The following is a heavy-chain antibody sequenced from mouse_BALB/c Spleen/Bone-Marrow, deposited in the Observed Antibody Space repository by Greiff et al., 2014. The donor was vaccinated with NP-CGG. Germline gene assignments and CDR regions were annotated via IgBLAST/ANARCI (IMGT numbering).Heavy chain of an antibody. CDR3: AYYRYDVNY. V-gene: IGHV1S41*01. Sequence: DLVKPGASVKLSCKASGYTFTSYWINWIKQRPGQGLEWIGRIAPGSGSTYYNEMFMGKAILTVDTSSSTAYIQLSSLSSEDSAVYFCAYYRYDVNYWGQGTTLTVSS. CDR1: GYTFTSYW. D-gene: IGHD2-14*01. J-gene: IGHJ2*01. CDR2: IAPGSGST.